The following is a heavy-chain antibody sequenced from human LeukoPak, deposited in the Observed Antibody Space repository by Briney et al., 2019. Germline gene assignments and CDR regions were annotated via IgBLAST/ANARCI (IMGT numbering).Heavy chain of an antibody. D-gene: IGHD1-1*01. Sequence: SETLSLTCTVSGDSIRSYYWSWIRQPPGRGLEWIGGFFYSGSTNYNPSLKSRITISVDTSKNQFSLKLSFVTAADTALYYCARDRTTSTRGAFDIWGQGTVVTVSS. CDR3: ARDRTTSTRGAFDI. V-gene: IGHV4-59*01. J-gene: IGHJ3*02. CDR1: GDSIRSYY. CDR2: FFYSGST.